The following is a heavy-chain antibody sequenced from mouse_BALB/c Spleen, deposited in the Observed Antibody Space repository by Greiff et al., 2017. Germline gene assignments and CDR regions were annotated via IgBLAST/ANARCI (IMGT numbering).Heavy chain of an antibody. D-gene: IGHD1-1*01. J-gene: IGHJ2*01. CDR1: GYSITSGYY. Sequence: DVKLQESGPGLVKPSQSLSLTCSVTGYSITSGYYWNWIRQFPGNKLEWMGYISYDGSNNYNPSLKNRISITRDTSKNQFFLKLNSVTTEDTATYYCARGRGSSYFDYWGQGTTLTVSS. CDR2: ISYDGSN. V-gene: IGHV3-6*02. CDR3: ARGRGSSYFDY.